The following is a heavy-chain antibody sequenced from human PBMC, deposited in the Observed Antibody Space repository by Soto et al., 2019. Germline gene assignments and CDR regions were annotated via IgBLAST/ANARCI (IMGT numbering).Heavy chain of an antibody. V-gene: IGHV1-3*05. CDR1: GYTFSSYA. J-gene: IGHJ4*02. CDR3: ARGGPPIDF. D-gene: IGHD3-10*01. Sequence: QVQLVQSGAEEKKPGASVKVSCKASGYTFSSYAMDWVRQAPGQRLEWMGWINAGNGNTKYSQEFQGRITITRDTSASTAYMELSSLRSEDTAVYYCARGGPPIDFWGQGTLVTVSS. CDR2: INAGNGNT.